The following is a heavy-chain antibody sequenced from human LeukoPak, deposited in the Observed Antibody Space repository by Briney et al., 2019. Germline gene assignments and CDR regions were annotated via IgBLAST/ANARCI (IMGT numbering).Heavy chain of an antibody. D-gene: IGHD4-17*01. CDR2: INPNSGGT. J-gene: IGHJ3*02. CDR3: ARSPYGDYGGGAFDI. V-gene: IGHV1-2*02. Sequence: GASVKVSCKASGYTFTGYYMHWVRHAPGQGLEWMGWINPNSGGTNYAQKFQGRVTMTRDTSISTAYMELSRLRSDDTAVYYCARSPYGDYGGGAFDIWGQGTMVTVSS. CDR1: GYTFTGYY.